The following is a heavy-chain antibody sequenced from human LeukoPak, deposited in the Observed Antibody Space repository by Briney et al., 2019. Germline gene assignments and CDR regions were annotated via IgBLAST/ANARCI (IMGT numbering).Heavy chain of an antibody. CDR1: GFTFSNYW. Sequence: QPGGSLTLSCAASGFTFSNYWMHWVRQAPGKGLVWVSRINSNGSSTNYADSVKGRFTISRDNAKNTLYLQMSSLRAEDTAVYYCAKVDSPSAWGQGTLVTVSS. V-gene: IGHV3-74*01. CDR2: INSNGSST. CDR3: AKVDSPSA. J-gene: IGHJ5*02.